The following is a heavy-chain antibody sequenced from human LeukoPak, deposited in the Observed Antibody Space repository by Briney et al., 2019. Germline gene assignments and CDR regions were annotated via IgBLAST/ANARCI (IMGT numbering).Heavy chain of an antibody. CDR1: GGSIGSRYHY. V-gene: IGHV4-39*01. CDR3: ARLAHSSGYLAFDY. D-gene: IGHD6-19*01. J-gene: IGHJ4*02. CDR2: IEYSGST. Sequence: SETLSFTCSVSGGSIGSRYHYWGWIRQPPGKGLEWIGSIEYSGSTYYNPPLKSRVIMSVDTSKKQFSLKVTSVTAADTAVYYCARLAHSSGYLAFDYWGQGTLVTVSS.